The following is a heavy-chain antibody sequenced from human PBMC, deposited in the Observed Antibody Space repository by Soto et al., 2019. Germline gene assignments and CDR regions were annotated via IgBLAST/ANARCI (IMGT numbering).Heavy chain of an antibody. CDR1: GFTFISYC. CDR3: ATLTAPTDY. CDR2: ISSDESTV. D-gene: IGHD2-21*02. J-gene: IGHJ4*02. V-gene: IGHV3-48*04. Sequence: HPGGSLRLSCAASGFTFISYCLSWVRQAPGKGPEWVSYISSDESTVFYADSVKGRFTTSRDNAQNSVYLQMNSLRAEDTAVYYCATLTAPTDYWGQGSLVTVSS.